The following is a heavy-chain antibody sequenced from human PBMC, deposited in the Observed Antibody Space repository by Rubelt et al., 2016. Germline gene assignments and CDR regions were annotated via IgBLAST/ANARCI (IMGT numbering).Heavy chain of an antibody. J-gene: IGHJ3*02. D-gene: IGHD3-16*01. V-gene: IGHV3-21*01. Sequence: EVQLVESGGGLVQPGGSLRLSCAASGFTFSSYGMHWVRQAPGKGLEWVSSISSSSSYIYYADSVKGRFTISRDNAKNSLYLQMNSLRAEDTAVYYCAREIAVGAFDIWGQGTMVTVSS. CDR3: AREIAVGAFDI. CDR2: ISSSSSYI. CDR1: GFTFSSYG.